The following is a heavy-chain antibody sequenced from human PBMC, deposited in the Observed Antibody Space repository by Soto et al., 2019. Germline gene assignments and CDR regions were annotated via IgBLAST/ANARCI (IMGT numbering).Heavy chain of an antibody. CDR2: ISGSGGST. Sequence: GGSLRLSCAASGFTFSSYAMSWVRQAPGKGLEWVSAISGSGGSTYYADSVKGRFTISRDNSKNTLYLQMNSLRAEDTAVYYCANTQDTATDYYYYYMDVWGKGTTVTVSS. V-gene: IGHV3-23*01. CDR3: ANTQDTATDYYYYYMDV. CDR1: GFTFSSYA. D-gene: IGHD5-18*01. J-gene: IGHJ6*03.